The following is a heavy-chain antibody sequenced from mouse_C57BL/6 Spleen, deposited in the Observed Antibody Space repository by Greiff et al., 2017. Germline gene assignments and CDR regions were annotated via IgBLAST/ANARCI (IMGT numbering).Heavy chain of an antibody. CDR3: ARAPSSDYAMDY. D-gene: IGHD1-3*01. CDR2: ISDGGSSP. V-gene: IGHV5-4*03. Sequence: EVKLMESGGGLVKPGGSLKLSCAASGFTFSSYAMSWVRQTPEKRLEWVATISDGGSSPYYPDNVKGRFTISRDNAKNNLYLQMSHLKSEDTAKYYCARAPSSDYAMDYWGQGTSVTVSS. CDR1: GFTFSSYA. J-gene: IGHJ4*01.